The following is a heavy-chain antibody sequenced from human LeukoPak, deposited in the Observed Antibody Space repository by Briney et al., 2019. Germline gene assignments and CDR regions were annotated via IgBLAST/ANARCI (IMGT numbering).Heavy chain of an antibody. V-gene: IGHV4-34*01. D-gene: IGHD2-15*01. CDR3: ARRYRYWVWFDP. CDR2: INHSGST. CDR1: GRSFSGYY. J-gene: IGHJ5*02. Sequence: SETLSLTCAVYGRSFSGYYWSWIRQPPGKGREWIGEINHSGSTNYNPSLKSRVTISVDTTKNQFSLKLSSVTAADTAVYYCARRYRYWVWFDPWGQGTLVTVSS.